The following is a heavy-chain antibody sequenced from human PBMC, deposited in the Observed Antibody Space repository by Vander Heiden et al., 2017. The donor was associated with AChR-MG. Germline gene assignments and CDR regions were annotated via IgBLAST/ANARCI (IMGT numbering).Heavy chain of an antibody. CDR1: GFTFSSYS. V-gene: IGHV3-21*01. CDR3: ARPRSFYYYYYYMDV. J-gene: IGHJ6*03. D-gene: IGHD3-10*01. Sequence: EVQLVESGGGLVKPGGSLRLSCSASGFTFSSYSMNWVRQAPGKGLEWVSSISSSSSYIYYADSVKGRFTISRDNAKNSLYLQMNSLRAEDTAVYYCARPRSFYYYYYYMDVWGKGTTVTVSS. CDR2: ISSSSSYI.